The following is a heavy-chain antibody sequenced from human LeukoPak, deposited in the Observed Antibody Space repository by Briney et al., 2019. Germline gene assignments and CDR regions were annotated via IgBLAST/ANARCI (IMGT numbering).Heavy chain of an antibody. D-gene: IGHD6-19*01. CDR2: IIPIFGTA. CDR3: ARGQIAVAGGSVYFQH. J-gene: IGHJ1*01. Sequence: SVKVSCKASGGTFSSCAISWVRQAPGQGLEWMGGIIPIFGTANYAQKFQGRVTITTDESTSTAYMELSSLRSEDTAVYYCARGQIAVAGGSVYFQHWGQGTLVTVSS. V-gene: IGHV1-69*05. CDR1: GGTFSSCA.